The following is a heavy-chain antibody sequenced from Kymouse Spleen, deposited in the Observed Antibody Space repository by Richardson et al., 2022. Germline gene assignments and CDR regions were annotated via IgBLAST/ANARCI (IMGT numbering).Heavy chain of an antibody. CDR3: ARDLGLLWFGELSPRRYGMDV. CDR1: GFTFDDYG. D-gene: IGHD3-10*01. Sequence: EVQLVESGGGVVRPGGSLRLSCAASGFTFDDYGMSWVRQAPGKGLEWVSGINWNGGSTGYADSVKGRFTISRDNAKNSLYLQMNSLRAEDTALYYCARDLGLLWFGELSPRRYGMDVWGQGTTVTVSS. V-gene: IGHV3-20*d01. CDR2: INWNGGST. J-gene: IGHJ6*02.